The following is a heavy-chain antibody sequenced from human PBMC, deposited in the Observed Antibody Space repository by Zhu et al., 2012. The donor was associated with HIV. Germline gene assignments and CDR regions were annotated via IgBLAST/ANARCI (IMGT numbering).Heavy chain of an antibody. CDR3: VRVADYFDSHGTSLDAYDI. V-gene: IGHV3-72*01. D-gene: IGHD3-22*01. J-gene: IGHJ3*02. CDR1: GFPFSDHY. Sequence: VQVVESGGGLVQPGGSLRLSCAASGFPFSDHYMEWARQAPGKGLEWVGRIRSKPKGYSTRTAASVEGRFTISRDDSRKSLYLHMNSLKPEDTALYYCVRVADYFDSHGTSLDAYDIWGQGTMVTVSS. CDR2: IRSKPKGYST.